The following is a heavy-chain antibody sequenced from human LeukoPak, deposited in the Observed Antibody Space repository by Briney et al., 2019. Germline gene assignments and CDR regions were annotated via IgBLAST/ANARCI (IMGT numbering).Heavy chain of an antibody. CDR1: GFTFDDYA. J-gene: IGHJ6*02. Sequence: GGSLRLSCAASGFTFDDYAMHWVRQAPGKGLEWVSGISWNSGSIGYADSVKGRFTISRDNAKNSLYLQMNSLRAEDTAVYYCARRDYSNYGGYYYYYGMDVWGQGTTVTVSS. CDR2: ISWNSGSI. V-gene: IGHV3-9*01. D-gene: IGHD4-11*01. CDR3: ARRDYSNYGGYYYYYGMDV.